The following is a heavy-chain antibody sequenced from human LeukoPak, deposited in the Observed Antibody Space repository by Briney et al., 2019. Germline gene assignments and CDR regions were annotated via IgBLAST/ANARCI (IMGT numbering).Heavy chain of an antibody. CDR3: ARIRGGGYYYYYYMDV. V-gene: IGHV4-34*01. D-gene: IGHD2-15*01. J-gene: IGHJ6*03. Sequence: SETLSLTCAVYGGSFSGYYWSWIRQPPGKGLEWIGSIYHSGSTYYNPSLKSRVTISVDTSKNQFSLKLSSVTAADTAVYYCARIRGGGYYYYYYMDVWGKGTTVTVSS. CDR1: GGSFSGYY. CDR2: IYHSGST.